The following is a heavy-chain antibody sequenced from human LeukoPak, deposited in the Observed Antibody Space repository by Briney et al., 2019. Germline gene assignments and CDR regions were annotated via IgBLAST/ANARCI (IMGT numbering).Heavy chain of an antibody. J-gene: IGHJ3*02. D-gene: IGHD6-19*01. Sequence: ASVKVSGKASEYTYTGYYMHWVRQAPGEGLEWMGWINPNSGGTKYAQNFQGRVTMTRDTSINTAYMEVRRLTSDDTAVYYCARERGPLAVAGDAFDIWGQGTMVTVSS. CDR1: EYTYTGYY. V-gene: IGHV1-2*02. CDR2: INPNSGGT. CDR3: ARERGPLAVAGDAFDI.